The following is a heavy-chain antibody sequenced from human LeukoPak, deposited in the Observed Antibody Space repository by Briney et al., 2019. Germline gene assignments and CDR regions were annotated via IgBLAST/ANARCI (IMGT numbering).Heavy chain of an antibody. CDR1: GFTFSSYA. D-gene: IGHD3-9*01. J-gene: IGHJ4*02. CDR3: AKELERYFDW. V-gene: IGHV3-30-3*01. Sequence: GGSLRLSCAASGFTFSSYAMHWVRQAPGKGLEWVTVISYDGSDKYYADSVKGRFTIFRDNSKNALYLQMNSLRAEDAAVYYCAKELERYFDWWGQGTLVTVSS. CDR2: ISYDGSDK.